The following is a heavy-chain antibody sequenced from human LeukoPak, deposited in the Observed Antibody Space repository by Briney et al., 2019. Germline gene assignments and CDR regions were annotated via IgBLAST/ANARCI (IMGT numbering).Heavy chain of an antibody. J-gene: IGHJ4*02. CDR3: AKDRNTGPDYFDD. V-gene: IGHV3-30*18. D-gene: IGHD5-18*01. CDR2: ISYDGSDK. Sequence: RAGGSLRLSCAASGFTFSSYGMPWVRQAPGKGLEWVAVISYDGSDKYYADSVKGRFTISRDNSKNTLYLQMNSLRAEDTAVYYCAKDRNTGPDYFDDWGQGTLVTVSS. CDR1: GFTFSSYG.